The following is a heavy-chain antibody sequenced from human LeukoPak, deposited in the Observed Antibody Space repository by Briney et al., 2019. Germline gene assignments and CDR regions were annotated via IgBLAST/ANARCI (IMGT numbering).Heavy chain of an antibody. CDR3: ARDQHYGNWFDP. Sequence: ASVKVSCKASGYSFMSYDISWVRQAPGQGLEWMGWISVYNGYTNYAQKLQGRVTMTTDTSTSTAYMELRSLRSDDTAVYYCARDQHYGNWFDPWGQGTLVAVSS. J-gene: IGHJ5*02. CDR1: GYSFMSYD. V-gene: IGHV1-18*01. D-gene: IGHD3-10*01. CDR2: ISVYNGYT.